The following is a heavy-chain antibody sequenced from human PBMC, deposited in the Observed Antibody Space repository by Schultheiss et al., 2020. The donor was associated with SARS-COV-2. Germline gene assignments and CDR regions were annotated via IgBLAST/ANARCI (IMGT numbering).Heavy chain of an antibody. CDR2: IYYSGST. CDR3: ASRRDGYNY. V-gene: IGHV4-61*01. CDR1: GYSISSGYY. Sequence: SETLSLTCTVSGYSISSGYYWSWIRQPPGKGLEWIGYIYYSGSTYYNPSLKSRVTISVDTSKNQFSLKLSSVTAADTAVYYCASRRDGYNYWGQGTLVTVSS. D-gene: IGHD5-24*01. J-gene: IGHJ4*02.